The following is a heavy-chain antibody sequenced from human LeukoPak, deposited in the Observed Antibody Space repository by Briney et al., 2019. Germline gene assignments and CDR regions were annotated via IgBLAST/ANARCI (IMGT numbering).Heavy chain of an antibody. V-gene: IGHV3-23*01. D-gene: IGHD3-22*01. CDR1: GFTFSSYA. J-gene: IGHJ4*02. CDR2: ISGSGGST. Sequence: HAGGSLRLSCAASGFTFSSYAMSWVRQAPGKGLEWVSAISGSGGSTYYADSVKGRFTISRDNSKNTLYLQMNSLRAEDTAVYDCVSITMIVVVIDYWGQGTLVTVSS. CDR3: VSITMIVVVIDY.